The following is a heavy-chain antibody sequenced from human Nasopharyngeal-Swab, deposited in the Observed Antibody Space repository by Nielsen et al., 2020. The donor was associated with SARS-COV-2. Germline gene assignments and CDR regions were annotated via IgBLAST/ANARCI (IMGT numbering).Heavy chain of an antibody. CDR1: GFTFSSYD. CDR3: ARGGFRGTYGDYLDY. D-gene: IGHD4-17*01. J-gene: IGHJ4*02. CDR2: IGTAGDT. V-gene: IGHV3-13*01. Sequence: GGSLRLSCAASGFTFSSYDMHWVRQATGKGLEWVSAIGTAGDTYYPGSVKGRFTISRENAKNSLYLQMNSLRAGDTAVYYCARGGFRGTYGDYLDYWGQGTLVTVSS.